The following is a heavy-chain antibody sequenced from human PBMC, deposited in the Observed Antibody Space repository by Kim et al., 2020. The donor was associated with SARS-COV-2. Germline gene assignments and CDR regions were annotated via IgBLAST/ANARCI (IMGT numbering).Heavy chain of an antibody. CDR1: GFTFGSYA. J-gene: IGHJ4*02. CDR3: AKYEAFSVNLYYLDY. D-gene: IGHD3-3*02. Sequence: GGSLRLSCAASGFTFGSYALSWVRQAPGKGLEWVSAISGSGAFTNYADSVKGRFTISRDNSKNILYLQINSLRGDDSAVYYCAKYEAFSVNLYYLDYWGQGTLVTVAS. CDR2: ISGSGAFT. V-gene: IGHV3-23*01.